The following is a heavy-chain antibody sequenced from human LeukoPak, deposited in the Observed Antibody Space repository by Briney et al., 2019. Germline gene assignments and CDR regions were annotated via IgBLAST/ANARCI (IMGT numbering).Heavy chain of an antibody. J-gene: IGHJ4*02. CDR2: ISGSGGST. Sequence: GGSLRLSCAASGFTVNSNYMSWVRQAPGKGLEWVSAISGSGGSTYYADSVKGRFTISRDNSKNTLYLQMNSLRAEDTALYYCAKGFEQWLIPYYFDYWGQGTLVTVSS. D-gene: IGHD6-19*01. CDR3: AKGFEQWLIPYYFDY. V-gene: IGHV3-23*01. CDR1: GFTVNSNY.